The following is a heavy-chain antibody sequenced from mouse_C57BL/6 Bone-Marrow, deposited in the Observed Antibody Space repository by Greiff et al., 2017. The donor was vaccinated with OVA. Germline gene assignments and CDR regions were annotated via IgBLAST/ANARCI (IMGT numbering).Heavy chain of an antibody. V-gene: IGHV5-6*01. CDR3: ASLITTDFDY. J-gene: IGHJ2*01. CDR2: ISSGGSYT. CDR1: GFTFSSYG. D-gene: IGHD1-1*01. Sequence: EVKLVESGGDLVKPGGSLKLSCAASGFTFSSYGMSWVRQTPDKRLAWVATISSGGSYTYYPDSVKGRFTISRDNAKNTLYLQMSSLKSEDTAMYYCASLITTDFDYWGQGTTLTVSS.